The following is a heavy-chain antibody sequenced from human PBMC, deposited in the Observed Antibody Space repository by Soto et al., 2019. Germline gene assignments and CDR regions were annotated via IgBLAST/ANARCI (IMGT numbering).Heavy chain of an antibody. CDR3: ARTTGGAFDI. V-gene: IGHV1-8*01. CDR1: GYTFTSYD. D-gene: IGHD4-17*01. CDR2: MNRNSGNT. J-gene: IGHJ3*02. Sequence: TSLKVSCKAAGYTFTSYDINWVRPATGQGLEWMGWMNRNSGNTGYAQKFQGRVTMTRNTSISTAYMELSSLRSEDTAVYYCARTTGGAFDIWGQGTMVTVSS.